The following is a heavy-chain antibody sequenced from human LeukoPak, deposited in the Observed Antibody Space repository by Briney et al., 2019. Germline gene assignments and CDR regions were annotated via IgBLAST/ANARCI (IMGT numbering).Heavy chain of an antibody. J-gene: IGHJ4*02. Sequence: SETLSLTCTVSGGSISSGGYYWSWLRQHPGKGLEWIGYIYYSGSTYYNPSLKSRVTISVDTSKNQFSLKLSSVTAADTAVYYCAREGHDYGDRYFDYWGQGTLVTVSS. CDR2: IYYSGST. CDR3: AREGHDYGDRYFDY. D-gene: IGHD4-17*01. V-gene: IGHV4-31*03. CDR1: GGSISSGGYY.